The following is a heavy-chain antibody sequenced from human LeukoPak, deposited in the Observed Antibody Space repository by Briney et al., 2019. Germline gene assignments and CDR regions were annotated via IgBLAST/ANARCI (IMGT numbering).Heavy chain of an antibody. V-gene: IGHV6-1*01. CDR2: TYYRSKWYN. Sequence: SQTLSLSCAISGDSVSTDSAAWNWIRQSPSRGLEWLGRTYYRSKWYNDYAVSVKSRITINPDTSKNQLSLQLDTVTPEDTAMYYCARNKYISGWWYFDYWGQGTLVTVSS. J-gene: IGHJ4*02. D-gene: IGHD6-19*01. CDR3: ARNKYISGWWYFDY. CDR1: GDSVSTDSAA.